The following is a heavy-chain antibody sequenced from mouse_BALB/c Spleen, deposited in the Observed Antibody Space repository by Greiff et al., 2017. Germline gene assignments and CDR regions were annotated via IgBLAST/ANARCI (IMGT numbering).Heavy chain of an antibody. V-gene: IGHV14-3*02. Sequence: VQLQQSGAELVKPGASVKLSCTASGFNIKDTYMHWVKQRPEQGLEWIGRIDPANGNTKYDPKFQGKATITADTSSNTAYLQLSSLTSEDTAVYYCARRLLRTGVDYWPKAPLSQSPQ. J-gene: IGHJ2*01. CDR1: GFNIKDTY. CDR3: ARRLLRTGVDY. D-gene: IGHD1-1*01. CDR2: IDPANGNT.